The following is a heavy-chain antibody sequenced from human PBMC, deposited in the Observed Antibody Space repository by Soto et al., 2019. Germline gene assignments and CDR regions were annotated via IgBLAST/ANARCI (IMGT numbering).Heavy chain of an antibody. CDR1: GGSISSYY. Sequence: SETLSLTCTVSGGSISSYYWSWIRQPAGKGLEWIGRIYTSGSTNYNPSLKSRVTMSVDTSKNQFSLKLSSVTAADTAGYYCARAGGGYSSSSVGYYYGMDVWGQGTTVTVSS. CDR2: IYTSGST. D-gene: IGHD6-6*01. J-gene: IGHJ6*02. V-gene: IGHV4-4*07. CDR3: ARAGGGYSSSSVGYYYGMDV.